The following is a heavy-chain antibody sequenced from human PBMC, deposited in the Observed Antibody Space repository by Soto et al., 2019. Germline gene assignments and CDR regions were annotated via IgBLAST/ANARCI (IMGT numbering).Heavy chain of an antibody. D-gene: IGHD1-20*01. CDR1: GYTFTSYG. Sequence: GASVKVSCKASGYTFTSYGISWVRQAPGQGLEWMGWISAYNGNTNYAQKLQGRVTMTTDTSTSTAYMELRSLRSDDTAVCYCARCITGTSSPQDAFDIWGQGTMVTVSS. V-gene: IGHV1-18*01. J-gene: IGHJ3*02. CDR2: ISAYNGNT. CDR3: ARCITGTSSPQDAFDI.